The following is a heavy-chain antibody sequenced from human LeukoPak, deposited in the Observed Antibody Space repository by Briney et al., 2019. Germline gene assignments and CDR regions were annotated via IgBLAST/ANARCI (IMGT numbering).Heavy chain of an antibody. CDR2: IYHSGTT. V-gene: IGHV4-30-2*01. CDR1: GGSISSGGYY. CDR3: ARAPQVVPAAYYMDV. D-gene: IGHD2-2*01. Sequence: TLSLTCTVSGGSISSGGYYWAWIRQPPGKGLEWIGYIYHSGTTYYNPSLKSRLTMSVDRSKNQFSLKLSSVTAADTAVYFCARAPQVVPAAYYMDVWGKGTTVTVSS. J-gene: IGHJ6*03.